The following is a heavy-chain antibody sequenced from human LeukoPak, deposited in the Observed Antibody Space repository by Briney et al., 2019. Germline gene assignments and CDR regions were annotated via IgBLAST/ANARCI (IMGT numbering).Heavy chain of an antibody. V-gene: IGHV3-23*01. J-gene: IGHJ3*02. CDR1: GFTFSSYA. D-gene: IGHD3-10*01. CDR2: ISGSGGST. Sequence: QSGGSLRLSCAASGFTFSSYAMSWVRQAPGKGLEWVSAISGSGGSTYYADSVKGRFTISRDNSKNTLYLQMNSLRAEDTAVYYCAVLLWFGEPRGDAFDIWGQGTMVTVSS. CDR3: AVLLWFGEPRGDAFDI.